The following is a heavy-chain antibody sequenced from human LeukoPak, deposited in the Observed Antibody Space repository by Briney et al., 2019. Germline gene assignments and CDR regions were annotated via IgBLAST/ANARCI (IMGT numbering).Heavy chain of an antibody. CDR1: GFTFSSYW. V-gene: IGHV3-74*01. CDR3: ARAGNRGYGSAYYYFDY. CDR2: INSDGSST. Sequence: QTGGSLRLSCAASGFTFSSYWMHWVRQAPGKGLVWVSRINSDGSSTSYADSVKGRFTISRDNAKNTLYLQMNSLRAEDTAVYYCARAGNRGYGSAYYYFDYWGQGTLVTVSS. D-gene: IGHD3-10*01. J-gene: IGHJ4*02.